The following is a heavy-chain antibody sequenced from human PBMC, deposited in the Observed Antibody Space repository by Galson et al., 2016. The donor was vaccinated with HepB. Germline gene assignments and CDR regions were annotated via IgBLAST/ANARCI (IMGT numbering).Heavy chain of an antibody. CDR1: DFTVNSHY. CDR3: ARASISHFDF. J-gene: IGHJ4*02. CDR2: IFSGGST. Sequence: SLRLSCAASDFTVNSHYLNWVRQAPGKGLEWVSIIFSGGSTFYADSVKGRFTISRDDSKNTLYLQMDSLRDEDTAVYFCARASISHFDFWGQGILVTVSS. V-gene: IGHV3-53*01.